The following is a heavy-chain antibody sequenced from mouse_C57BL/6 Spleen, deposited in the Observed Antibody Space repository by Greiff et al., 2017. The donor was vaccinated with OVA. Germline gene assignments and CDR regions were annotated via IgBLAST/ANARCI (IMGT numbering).Heavy chain of an antibody. CDR2: IHPNSGST. D-gene: IGHD1-1*01. J-gene: IGHJ2*01. CDR1: GYTFTSYW. V-gene: IGHV1-64*01. Sequence: QVQLQQPGAELVKPGASVKLSCKASGYTFTSYWMHWVKQRPGQGLEWIGMIHPNSGSTNYNEKFKSKATLTVDKSSSTAYMQLSSLTSEDSAVYYCARAITTVVAHYFDYWGQGTTLTVSS. CDR3: ARAITTVVAHYFDY.